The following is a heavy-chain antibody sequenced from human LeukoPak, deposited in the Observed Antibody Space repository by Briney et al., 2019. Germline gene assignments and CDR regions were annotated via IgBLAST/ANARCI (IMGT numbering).Heavy chain of an antibody. CDR1: GGSISSYY. J-gene: IGHJ4*02. Sequence: SETLSLTCTASGGSISSYYWSWIRQPPGRGLEWIGYIYYSGNTNYNPSLKSRVTMSVDTSKNQFSLKLSSVTAADTAVYYCARSYSSSWIDYWGQGTLVTVSS. V-gene: IGHV4-59*01. CDR2: IYYSGNT. CDR3: ARSYSSSWIDY. D-gene: IGHD6-13*01.